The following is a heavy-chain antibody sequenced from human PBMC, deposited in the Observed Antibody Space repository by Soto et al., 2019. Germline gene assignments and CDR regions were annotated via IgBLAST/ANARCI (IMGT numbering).Heavy chain of an antibody. CDR1: GFTFSNYH. D-gene: IGHD3-16*01. Sequence: QVQLVESGGGLVKPGGSLRLSCAASGFTFSNYHMSWIRQAPGKGLEWVSYISSSGSTIYYADSVKGRFTISRDNAKNLRYQQTNSQRGENAAVYYCARVGDEMGYCYFVDVWGKGTTVTVSS. CDR3: ARVGDEMGYCYFVDV. V-gene: IGHV3-11*01. CDR2: ISSSGSTI. J-gene: IGHJ6*03.